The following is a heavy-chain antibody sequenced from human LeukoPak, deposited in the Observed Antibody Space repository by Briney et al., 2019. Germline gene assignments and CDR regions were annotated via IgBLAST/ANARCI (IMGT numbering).Heavy chain of an antibody. V-gene: IGHV4-30-2*01. D-gene: IGHD5-18*01. CDR3: ARANGYAYAYYFDI. Sequence: SETLSLTCTVSGGSISSGGYYWSWIRQPPGKGLEWIGYIYHSGSTYYNPSFTNRISVSVDTATNHFSLKVTSVTAADTAIYYCARANGYAYAYYFDIWGQGALVTVSS. CDR1: GGSISSGGYY. J-gene: IGHJ4*02. CDR2: IYHSGST.